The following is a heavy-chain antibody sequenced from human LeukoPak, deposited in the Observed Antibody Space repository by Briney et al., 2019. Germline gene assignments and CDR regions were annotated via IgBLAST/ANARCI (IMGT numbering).Heavy chain of an antibody. CDR2: IYSDGRT. J-gene: IGHJ3*02. V-gene: IGHV3-53*01. CDR3: ARSRAGSGSYFGAFDI. CDR1: GVTVSSNY. D-gene: IGHD3-10*01. Sequence: GGSLRLSCAASGVTVSSNYISWVRQAPGKGLELGSVIYSDGRTYYTDSVKGRFTISRDNSKNTLYLQMNSLRAEDTAVYYCARSRAGSGSYFGAFDIWGQGTMVTVSS.